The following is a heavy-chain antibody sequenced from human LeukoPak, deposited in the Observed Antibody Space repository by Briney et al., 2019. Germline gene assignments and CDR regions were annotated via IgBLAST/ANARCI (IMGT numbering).Heavy chain of an antibody. CDR1: GFTFTDYW. Sequence: GGSLRLSCAASGFTFTDYWMSWVRQAPGKGLEWVASIKQDGSDKHYVDSVKGRFTISRDNAKNSQYLQMSSLRAEDTAVYYCARGGRHAVTAIVCDYFDSWGQGTLVTVSS. CDR2: IKQDGSDK. D-gene: IGHD4-23*01. CDR3: ARGGRHAVTAIVCDYFDS. J-gene: IGHJ4*02. V-gene: IGHV3-7*01.